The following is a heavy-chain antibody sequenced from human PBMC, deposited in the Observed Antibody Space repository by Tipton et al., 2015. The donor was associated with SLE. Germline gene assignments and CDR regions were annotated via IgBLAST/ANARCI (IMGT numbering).Heavy chain of an antibody. Sequence: TLSLTCTVSGGSISSYYWSWIRQPPGKGLEWIGYIYYSSYTNYNPSLKSRVTISVDTSKNPFSLNLRSVTAADTAIYYCARAPYSNVWYESYHHWGQGTLVTVSS. V-gene: IGHV4-59*01. CDR2: IYYSSYT. CDR1: GGSISSYY. J-gene: IGHJ1*01. D-gene: IGHD6-13*01. CDR3: ARAPYSNVWYESYHH.